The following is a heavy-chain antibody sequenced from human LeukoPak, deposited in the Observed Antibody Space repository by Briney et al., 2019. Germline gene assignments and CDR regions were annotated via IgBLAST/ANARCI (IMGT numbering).Heavy chain of an antibody. J-gene: IGHJ6*04. CDR3: AKDSRVVPAANGGGYYYYGMDV. CDR2: ISGSGGST. V-gene: IGHV3-23*01. CDR1: GFTFSTYD. Sequence: GGSLRLSCAASGFTFSTYDVRWVRHAPGGGLEWVSAISGSGGSTYYADSVKERFYITRENSKNTLYLQMNSLRVEETAVYYCAKDSRVVPAANGGGYYYYGMDVWGKGTTVTVSS. D-gene: IGHD2-2*01.